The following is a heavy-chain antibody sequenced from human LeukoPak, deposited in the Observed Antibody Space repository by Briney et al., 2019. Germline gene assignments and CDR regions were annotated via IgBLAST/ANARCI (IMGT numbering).Heavy chain of an antibody. CDR3: AGDYPLPPPYGDYFPIAFQH. Sequence: ASVKVSCKASGGTFSSYAISWVRQAPGQGLEWMGRIIPIFGTANYAQTFQGRVTITTDESTSTAYIELSSLRSEDTAVYYCAGDYPLPPPYGDYFPIAFQHWGQGTLVTVSS. CDR2: IIPIFGTA. D-gene: IGHD4-17*01. V-gene: IGHV1-69*05. CDR1: GGTFSSYA. J-gene: IGHJ1*01.